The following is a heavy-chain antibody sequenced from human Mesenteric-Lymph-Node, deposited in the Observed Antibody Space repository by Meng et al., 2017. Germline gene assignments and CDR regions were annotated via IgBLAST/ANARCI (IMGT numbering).Heavy chain of an antibody. CDR1: GYTFTGYY. D-gene: IGHD3-22*01. CDR2: IKPNSGGT. V-gene: IGHV1-2*06. Sequence: VQLVLSGAEGKKPGASVKVSCKASGYTFTGYYMHWVRQAPGQGLEWMGRIKPNSGGTNYAQKFQGRVTMTKDTSISTAYMELSRLRSDDTAVYYCARGYYDSSGYYPFDYWGQGTLVTVSS. CDR3: ARGYYDSSGYYPFDY. J-gene: IGHJ4*02.